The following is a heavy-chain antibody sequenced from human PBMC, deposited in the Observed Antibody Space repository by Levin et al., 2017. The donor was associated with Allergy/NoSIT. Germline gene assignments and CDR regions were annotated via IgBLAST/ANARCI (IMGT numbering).Heavy chain of an antibody. D-gene: IGHD6-19*01. Sequence: GGSLRLSCAASGFTFSSYGMHWVRQAPGKGLEWVAVISYDGSNKYYADSVKGRFTISRDNSKNTLYLQMNSLRAEDTAVYYCAKDRVFAVAGTGWFDPWGQGTLVTVSS. CDR1: GFTFSSYG. CDR3: AKDRVFAVAGTGWFDP. J-gene: IGHJ5*02. CDR2: ISYDGSNK. V-gene: IGHV3-30*18.